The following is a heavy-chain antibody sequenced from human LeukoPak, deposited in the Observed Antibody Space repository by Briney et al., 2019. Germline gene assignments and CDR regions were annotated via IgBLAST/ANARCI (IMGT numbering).Heavy chain of an antibody. D-gene: IGHD3-10*01. CDR3: ARGSGLLDY. V-gene: IGHV3-21*01. Sequence: PGGSLRLSCAASGFTFSSYSMTWVRQAPGKGLEWVSSISRSSSYIYYADSVKGRFTISRDNAKNSLYLQMNSLRAEDTAVYYCARGSGLLDYWGQGTLVTVSS. CDR1: GFTFSSYS. J-gene: IGHJ4*02. CDR2: ISRSSSYI.